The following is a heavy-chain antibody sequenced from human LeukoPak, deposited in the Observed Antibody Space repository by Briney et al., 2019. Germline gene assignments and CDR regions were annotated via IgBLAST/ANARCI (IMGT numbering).Heavy chain of an antibody. V-gene: IGHV3-48*01. J-gene: IGHJ5*02. CDR1: GFTFSSFS. CDR2: ISSSSSTM. CDR3: ARSLVVGATYPYH. D-gene: IGHD1-26*01. Sequence: GGSLRLSCAASGFTFSSFSMTWVRQAPGKGLEWVSYISSSSSTMYYADSVKGRFTISRDNAKNSLYLQLNSLRAEDTAVYYCARSLVVGATYPYHWGQGTLVTVSS.